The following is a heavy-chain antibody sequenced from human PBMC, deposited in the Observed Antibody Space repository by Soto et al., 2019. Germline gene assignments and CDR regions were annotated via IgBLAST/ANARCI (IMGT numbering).Heavy chain of an antibody. J-gene: IGHJ4*02. V-gene: IGHV1-69*01. D-gene: IGHD4-17*01. CDR1: GGTFSSYA. Sequence: QVQLVQSGAEVTKPGSSVKVSCKASGGTFSSYAISWGRQAPGQGLEWMGGIIPIVGTANYAQKFQGRVKITADESTSTAYMELSSLRSEDTAVYYCASSKSRLRWPNKWGQGTLVTVSS. CDR3: ASSKSRLRWPNK. CDR2: IIPIVGTA.